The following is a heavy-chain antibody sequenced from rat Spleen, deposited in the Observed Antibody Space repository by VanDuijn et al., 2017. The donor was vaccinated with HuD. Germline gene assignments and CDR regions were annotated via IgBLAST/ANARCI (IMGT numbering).Heavy chain of an antibody. Sequence: EVQLQESGPGLVKPSQSLSLTCSVTGYSITSNYRWNWIRKFPGNKMEWIGHISYSGSTSYNPSLKSRISITRDTSKNQFFLQLNSVTTEDTATYYCARSDGVHYYLPFADWGQGTLVTASS. J-gene: IGHJ3*01. V-gene: IGHV3-1*01. CDR1: GYSITSNY. CDR3: ARSDGVHYYLPFAD. D-gene: IGHD1-1*01. CDR2: ISYSGST.